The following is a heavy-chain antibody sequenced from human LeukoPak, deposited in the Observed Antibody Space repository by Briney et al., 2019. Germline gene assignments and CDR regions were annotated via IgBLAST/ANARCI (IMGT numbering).Heavy chain of an antibody. V-gene: IGHV1-46*01. CDR2: INPSGGST. Sequence: ASAKVSCKASGYTFTSYYMHWVRQAPGQGLEWMGIINPSGGSTSYAQKFQGRVTMTRDTSTSTVYMELSSLRSEDTAVYYCARDGNSSGWSGWFDPWGQGTLVTVSS. D-gene: IGHD6-19*01. CDR3: ARDGNSSGWSGWFDP. J-gene: IGHJ5*02. CDR1: GYTFTSYY.